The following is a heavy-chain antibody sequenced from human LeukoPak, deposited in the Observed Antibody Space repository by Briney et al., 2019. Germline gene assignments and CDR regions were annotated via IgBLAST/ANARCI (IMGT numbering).Heavy chain of an antibody. V-gene: IGHV4-34*01. J-gene: IGHJ4*02. CDR1: GGSFNDYY. D-gene: IGHD6-13*01. CDR3: AREYSSSRYLDY. Sequence: SETLSLTCAVYGGSFNDYYWIWIRQPPGKGLEWIGEIKPSGRTNYNPSLESRVTISVDTSKNQFSLKLNSATAADTAFYYCAREYSSSRYLDYWGQGTLVTVSS. CDR2: IKPSGRT.